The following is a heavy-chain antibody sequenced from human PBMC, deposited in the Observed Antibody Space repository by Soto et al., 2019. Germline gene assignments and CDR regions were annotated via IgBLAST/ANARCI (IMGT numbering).Heavy chain of an antibody. CDR1: GYTFTSYG. CDR3: ARIRWYICYSYGMDV. D-gene: IGHD6-13*01. CDR2: ISAYNGNT. J-gene: IGHJ6*02. V-gene: IGHV1-18*04. Sequence: ASVKVSCKASGYTFTSYGISWVRQAPGQGLEWMGWISAYNGNTNYAQKLQGRVTMTTDTSTSTAYMELRSLRSDDTAVYYCARIRWYICYSYGMDVCGQRTTVTVSS.